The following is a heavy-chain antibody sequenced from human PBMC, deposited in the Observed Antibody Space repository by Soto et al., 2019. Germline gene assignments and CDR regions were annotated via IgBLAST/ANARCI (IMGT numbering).Heavy chain of an antibody. D-gene: IGHD3-22*01. CDR1: GGTFSNHA. J-gene: IGHJ4*02. Sequence: QVQLVQSGAEVRKPGSSVKVSCKASGGTFSNHAVSWVRQAPGQGPEWMGGIIPLSGTTNYVQKFQGRVTSTADESMTTTYMELSSLRYEDTAVYYCARGPDRSGFYLFDYWGQGTLVTVSS. CDR2: IIPLSGTT. CDR3: ARGPDRSGFYLFDY. V-gene: IGHV1-69*01.